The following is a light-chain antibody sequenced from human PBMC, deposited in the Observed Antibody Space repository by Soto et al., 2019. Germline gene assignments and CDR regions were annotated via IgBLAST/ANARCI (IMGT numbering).Light chain of an antibody. Sequence: EIVLTQSPGTLSLSPGERATLSCRASQSVSNNYLAWYQQKPGQAPSLLIYGASNRATGIPDRFSGSGSGTNFTLTISRLEPEDVAVYYCQQYGSSGTFGQGTKVDNK. CDR2: GAS. CDR3: QQYGSSGT. V-gene: IGKV3-20*01. J-gene: IGKJ1*01. CDR1: QSVSNNY.